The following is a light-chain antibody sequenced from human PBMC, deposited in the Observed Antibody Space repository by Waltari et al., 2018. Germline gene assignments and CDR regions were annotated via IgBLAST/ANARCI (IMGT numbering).Light chain of an antibody. Sequence: DIQMTQSPSTLSASVGDRVTITCRASQSISSWLACYQQKPGKAPQLLIYNATRSESGVPSRFSGSGSGTDFTLTINILQPDYSATYYCQQNNSYSHTFGQGTKVEIK. V-gene: IGKV1-5*01. J-gene: IGKJ1*01. CDR1: QSISSW. CDR2: NAT. CDR3: QQNNSYSHT.